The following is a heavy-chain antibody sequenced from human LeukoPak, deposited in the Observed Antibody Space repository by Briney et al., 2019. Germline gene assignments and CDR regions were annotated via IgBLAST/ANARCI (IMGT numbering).Heavy chain of an antibody. D-gene: IGHD5-12*01. Sequence: GGSLGLSCGDSGLTLRTYVTSWVRQAPGTGLEWVGRIKSKTDGGATDYVAPVKGRFTISRDDSKNTLYLQMNSLKTEDTAVYYCATGRVATTNDYWGQGTLVTVSS. CDR3: ATGRVATTNDY. CDR1: GLTLRTYV. J-gene: IGHJ4*02. CDR2: IKSKTDGGAT. V-gene: IGHV3-15*01.